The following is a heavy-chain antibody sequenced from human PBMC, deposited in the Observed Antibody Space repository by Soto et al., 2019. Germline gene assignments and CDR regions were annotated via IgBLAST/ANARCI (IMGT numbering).Heavy chain of an antibody. D-gene: IGHD1-1*01. V-gene: IGHV1-18*01. CDR2: INPYNGNT. CDR1: GYTFTSYG. CDR3: ARALEANWHYYYYFGMDV. J-gene: IGHJ6*02. Sequence: ASVKVSCKASGYTFTSYGLSWVRQAPGQGLEWMGWINPYNGNTKDTQKFQGRVTITTDTSTSTAYMELSSLRSEDTAVYYCARALEANWHYYYYFGMDVWGHGTTVTVPS.